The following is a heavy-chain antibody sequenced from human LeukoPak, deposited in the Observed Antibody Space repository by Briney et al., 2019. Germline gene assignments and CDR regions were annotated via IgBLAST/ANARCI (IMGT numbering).Heavy chain of an antibody. V-gene: IGHV1-58*02. CDR2: IVVGSGNT. CDR3: AADLEGATVY. CDR1: GFSFTSSA. Sequence: TSVKVSCKASGFSFTSSAMQWVRQARGQRLEWIGWIVVGSGNTNYAQKFQERVTITRDMSMSTAYMELSSLRSEDTAVYYCAADLEGATVYWGQGTLVTVSS. J-gene: IGHJ4*02. D-gene: IGHD1-26*01.